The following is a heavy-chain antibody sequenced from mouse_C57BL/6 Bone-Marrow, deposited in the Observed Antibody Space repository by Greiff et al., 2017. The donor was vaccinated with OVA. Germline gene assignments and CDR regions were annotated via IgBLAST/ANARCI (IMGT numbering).Heavy chain of an antibody. V-gene: IGHV1-69*01. J-gene: IGHJ1*03. CDR3: ARNRGTGREGYWYFDV. Sequence: QVQLQQPGAELVMPGASVKLSCKASGYTFTSYWMHWVKQRPGQGLEWIGEIDHSDSYTNYNQKFKGKSTLTVDKSSSTAYMQLSSLTSEDSAVYYCARNRGTGREGYWYFDVWGTGTTVTVSS. CDR1: GYTFTSYW. CDR2: IDHSDSYT. D-gene: IGHD4-1*01.